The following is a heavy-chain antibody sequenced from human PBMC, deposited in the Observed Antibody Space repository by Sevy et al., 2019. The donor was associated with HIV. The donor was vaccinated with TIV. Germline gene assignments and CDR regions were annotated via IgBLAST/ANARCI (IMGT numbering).Heavy chain of an antibody. Sequence: ASVKVSCKASGYTFTGDYMHWVRQAPGQGLEWMGRIYPNSGGTNYAQKFQGRVTMTRDTSIRKAYMELSRLGSDDTAVYYCEGDGGGGTTNYGMDVWGQGTTVTVSS. CDR3: EGDGGGGTTNYGMDV. D-gene: IGHD1-7*01. CDR1: GYTFTGDY. V-gene: IGHV1-2*06. CDR2: IYPNSGGT. J-gene: IGHJ6*02.